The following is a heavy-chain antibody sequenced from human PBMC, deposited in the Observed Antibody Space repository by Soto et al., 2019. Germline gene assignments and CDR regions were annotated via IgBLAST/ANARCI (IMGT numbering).Heavy chain of an antibody. Sequence: SETLSLTCPVSGDSMSSYYWSWIRQPPGKGLEWIGYISYSGNTHYSPSLKSRVTISIDTSKNKFSLNLRSVSAADTAVYYCARGKVRGVMFWFDPWGQGTLVTV. J-gene: IGHJ5*02. CDR3: ARGKVRGVMFWFDP. CDR1: GDSMSSYY. D-gene: IGHD3-10*01. CDR2: ISYSGNT. V-gene: IGHV4-59*01.